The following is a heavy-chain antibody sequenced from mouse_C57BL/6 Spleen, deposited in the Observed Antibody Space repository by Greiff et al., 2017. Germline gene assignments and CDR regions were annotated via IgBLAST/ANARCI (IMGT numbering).Heavy chain of an antibody. J-gene: IGHJ4*01. CDR2: IYPGGGYT. D-gene: IGHD3-2*02. CDR3: ERGGAQAYYAMDY. V-gene: IGHV1-63*01. Sequence: VQLQQSGAELVRPGTSVKMSCKASGYTFTNYWIGWAKQRPGHGLEWIGDIYPGGGYTNYNQKFKGKATLTADKSSSTAYMQFSSLTSEDSAIYYCERGGAQAYYAMDYWGQGTSVTVSS. CDR1: GYTFTNYW.